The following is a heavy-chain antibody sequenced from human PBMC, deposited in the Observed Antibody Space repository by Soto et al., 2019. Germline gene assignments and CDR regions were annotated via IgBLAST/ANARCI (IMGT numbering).Heavy chain of an antibody. V-gene: IGHV1-24*01. J-gene: IGHJ5*02. CDR2: FDPEDGET. D-gene: IGHD2-8*02. CDR3: ATTRPLVPEFDP. Sequence: ASVKVSCKTSGGTFSSYAISWVRQAPGKGLEWMGGFDPEDGETIYAQKFQGRVTMTEDTSTDTAYMELSSLRSEDTAVYYCATTRPLVPEFDPWGQGTLVTVSS. CDR1: GGTFSSYA.